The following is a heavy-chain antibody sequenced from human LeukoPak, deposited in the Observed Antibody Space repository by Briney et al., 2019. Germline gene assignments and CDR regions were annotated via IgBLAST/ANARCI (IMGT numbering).Heavy chain of an antibody. J-gene: IGHJ4*02. CDR1: GGSISSYY. Sequence: PSETLSLTCTVSGGSISSYYWSWIRQPPGKGLEWIGYIYYSGSTNYNPSLKSRVTISVDTSKNQFPLKLSSVTAADTAVYYCARGALVVPAAIRLDYWGQGTLVTVSS. CDR3: ARGALVVPAAIRLDY. V-gene: IGHV4-59*01. D-gene: IGHD2-2*02. CDR2: IYYSGST.